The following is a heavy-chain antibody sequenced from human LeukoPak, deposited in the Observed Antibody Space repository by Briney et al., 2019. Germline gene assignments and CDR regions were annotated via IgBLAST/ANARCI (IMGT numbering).Heavy chain of an antibody. V-gene: IGHV4-39*01. D-gene: IGHD3-22*01. CDR1: GGSIYSSGHY. J-gene: IGHJ3*01. Sequence: SETLSLTCSVSGGSIYSSGHYWGWIRPSPGKWLEWIGTIYYSGSTYYNSSLKSRLTMSVDTSRNQFSLRLSSVNAADTAVYYCAKAGARYSDSSGLYAFDFWGQGTMVTVSS. CDR3: AKAGARYSDSSGLYAFDF. CDR2: IYYSGST.